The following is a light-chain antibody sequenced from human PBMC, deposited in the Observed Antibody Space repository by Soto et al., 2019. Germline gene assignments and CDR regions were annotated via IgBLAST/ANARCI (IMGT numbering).Light chain of an antibody. CDR3: QQYNNWPPIT. V-gene: IGKV3D-15*01. J-gene: IGKJ5*01. CDR1: QSVSRH. CDR2: DAT. Sequence: EIVMTQSPATLSVSPGDTATLSCRASQSVSRHLAWYQQRPGQAPRLLVYDATTRATGVPVRFSASGSGTEFTLTIASLQSDDFAVYYCQQYNNWPPITCGQGTRLDIK.